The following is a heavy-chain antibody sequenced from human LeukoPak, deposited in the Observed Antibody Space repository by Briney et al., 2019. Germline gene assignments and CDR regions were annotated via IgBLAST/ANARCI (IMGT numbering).Heavy chain of an antibody. J-gene: IGHJ3*02. CDR2: IYSGDRT. V-gene: IGHV3-53*01. D-gene: IGHD3-22*01. CDR3: AKDWNDSSGYNYAGDAFDI. Sequence: GGSLRLSCAASGFTVSSNFMNWVRQAPGKGLEWVSVIYSGDRTNYGDSVKGRFTISRDNTKNTLYLQMNSLRDEDTAVYYCAKDWNDSSGYNYAGDAFDIWGQGTMVTVSS. CDR1: GFTVSSNF.